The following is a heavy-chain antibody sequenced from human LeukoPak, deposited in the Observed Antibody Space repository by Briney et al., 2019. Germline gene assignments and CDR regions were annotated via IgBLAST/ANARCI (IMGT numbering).Heavy chain of an antibody. CDR1: GFTFSSYA. Sequence: GGSLRLSCAASGFTFSSYAMSWVRQAPGKGLEWVSAISGSGGSTYCADSVKGRFTISRDNSKNTLYLQINSLRAEDTAVYYCAKDGAPWYYYMDVWGKGTTVTVSS. CDR3: AKDGAPWYYYMDV. J-gene: IGHJ6*03. CDR2: ISGSGGST. D-gene: IGHD3-16*01. V-gene: IGHV3-23*01.